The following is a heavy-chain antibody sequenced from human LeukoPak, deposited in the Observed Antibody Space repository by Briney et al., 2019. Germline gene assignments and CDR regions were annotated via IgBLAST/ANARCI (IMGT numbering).Heavy chain of an antibody. CDR2: INAGNGNT. CDR1: GYTFTSYA. J-gene: IGHJ3*02. D-gene: IGHD2-21*02. Sequence: ASVKVSCKASGYTFTSYAMHWVRQAPGQRLEWTGWINAGNGNTKYSQKFQGRVTITRDTSASTAYMELSSLRSEDTAVYYCAGGVSGYCGGDCAFDIWGQGTMVTVSS. CDR3: AGGVSGYCGGDCAFDI. V-gene: IGHV1-3*01.